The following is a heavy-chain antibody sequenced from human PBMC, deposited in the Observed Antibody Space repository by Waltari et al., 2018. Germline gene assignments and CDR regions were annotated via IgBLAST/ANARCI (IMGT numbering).Heavy chain of an antibody. V-gene: IGHV3-7*01. CDR1: RVSLSTNW. CDR2: IKEDGSEK. Sequence: EVXLVESGXGLVQPGGSXRLSCAASRVSLSTNWMSWVRQAPGKGXEWVAXIKEDGSEKYXVDSVKGRFTISRDNAKXSLYLQMNXLXAEXTAVYYCARAYXWGQGTLVTVSS. CDR3: ARAYX. J-gene: IGHJ4*02. D-gene: IGHD2-8*01.